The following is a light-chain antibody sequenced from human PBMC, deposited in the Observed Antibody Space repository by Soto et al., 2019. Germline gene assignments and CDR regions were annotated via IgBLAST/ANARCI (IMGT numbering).Light chain of an antibody. V-gene: IGLV2-14*01. CDR3: QSYDSSLSGYV. J-gene: IGLJ1*01. CDR1: TSDVSIYNY. Sequence: QSALTQPASVSGSPGQSITISCTGTTSDVSIYNYVSWYQQHPGKAPKLMIYGVSNRPSGVPDRFSGSKSGTSASLAITGLQAEDEADYYCQSYDSSLSGYVFGTGTKVTVL. CDR2: GVS.